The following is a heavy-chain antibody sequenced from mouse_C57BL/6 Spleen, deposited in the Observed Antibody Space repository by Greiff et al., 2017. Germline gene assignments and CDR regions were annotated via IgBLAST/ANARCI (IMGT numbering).Heavy chain of an antibody. J-gene: IGHJ4*01. CDR2: IDPETGGT. CDR3: TRGGPYAMDY. Sequence: VQLQESGAELVRPGASVTLSCKASGYTFTDYEMHWVKQTPVHGLAWIGAIDPETGGTAYNQKFKGKAILTADKSSSTAYMELRSLTSEDSAVYYCTRGGPYAMDYWGQGTSVTVSS. V-gene: IGHV1-15*01. CDR1: GYTFTDYE.